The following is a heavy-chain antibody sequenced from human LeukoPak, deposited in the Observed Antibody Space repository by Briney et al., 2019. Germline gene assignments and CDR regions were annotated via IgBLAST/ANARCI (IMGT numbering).Heavy chain of an antibody. CDR2: ISYTGST. CDR1: GGSISSGTYY. Sequence: PSETLSLTCTVSGGSISSGTYYWAWIRQPPGKGLEWIGSISYTGSTYYNPSLKSRVTISVDTSKNQFSLRLSSVTAADTAVYYCAGPYSDYWGQGALVTVSS. D-gene: IGHD2-21*01. V-gene: IGHV4-39*01. CDR3: AGPYSDY. J-gene: IGHJ4*02.